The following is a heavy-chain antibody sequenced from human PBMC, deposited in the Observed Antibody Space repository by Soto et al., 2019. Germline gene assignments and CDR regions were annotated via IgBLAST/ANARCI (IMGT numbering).Heavy chain of an antibody. D-gene: IGHD3-9*01. CDR2: IWYDGSSK. Sequence: GGSLRLSCAASGFIFSSYGMHWVRQAPGKGLECVAVIWYDGSSKYYADSVKGRFTISRDNSKNTLYLQMNSLRAEDTAVYYCARDGATYYDILTGYYPYYYYYGMDVWGQGTTVTVSS. J-gene: IGHJ6*02. CDR3: ARDGATYYDILTGYYPYYYYYGMDV. V-gene: IGHV3-33*01. CDR1: GFIFSSYG.